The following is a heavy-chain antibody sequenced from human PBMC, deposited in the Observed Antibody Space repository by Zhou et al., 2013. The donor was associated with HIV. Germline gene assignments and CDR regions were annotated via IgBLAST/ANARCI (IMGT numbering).Heavy chain of an antibody. J-gene: IGHJ3*02. V-gene: IGHV1-46*03. CDR1: GYTFTSYY. CDR3: ARGIAAAGTPIDAFDI. D-gene: IGHD6-13*01. CDR2: INPSGGST. Sequence: QVQLVQSGAEVKKPGASVKVSCKASGYTFTSYYMHWVRQAPGQGLEWMGIINPSGGSTSYAQKFQGRVTMTRDTSTSTVYMELSSLRSEDTAVYYCARGIAAAGTPIDAFDIWGQGTMVTVSS.